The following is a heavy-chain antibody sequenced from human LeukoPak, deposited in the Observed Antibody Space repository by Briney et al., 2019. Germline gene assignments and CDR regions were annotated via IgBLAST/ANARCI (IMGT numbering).Heavy chain of an antibody. D-gene: IGHD6-13*01. CDR3: ARDLYSSSWYYFDY. CDR1: GFTFDDYA. J-gene: IGHJ4*02. CDR2: ISWNSGSI. V-gene: IGHV3-9*01. Sequence: GGSLRLSCAASGFTFDDYAMHWVRQAPGKGLEWVSGISWNSGSIGYADSVKGRFTISRDNAKNSLYLQMNSLRAEDTALYYCARDLYSSSWYYFDYWGQGTLVTVSS.